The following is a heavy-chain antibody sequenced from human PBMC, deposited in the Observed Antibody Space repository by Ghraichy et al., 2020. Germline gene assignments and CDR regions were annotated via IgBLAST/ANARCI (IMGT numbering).Heavy chain of an antibody. J-gene: IGHJ5*02. CDR2: INHSGSV. V-gene: IGHV4-34*01. D-gene: IGHD1-26*01. Sequence: SETLSLSCAVHGDSFNDYYWTWIRLPPGKGLEWIGEINHSGSVTYNPSLKSRVTLSIDTSKKQFSLNLSSVTAADTAVYFCARLRRQPFLRLDRVGATLGARFDTWGQGTPVRVSS. CDR1: GDSFNDYY. CDR3: ARLRRQPFLRLDRVGATLGARFDT.